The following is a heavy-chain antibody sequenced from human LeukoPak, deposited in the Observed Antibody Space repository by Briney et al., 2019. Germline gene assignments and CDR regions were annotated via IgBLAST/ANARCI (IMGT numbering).Heavy chain of an antibody. CDR1: GGSIRSGDYY. V-gene: IGHV4-30-4*01. CDR2: ISYSGST. CDR3: ARHSIIGGTEYAFDI. D-gene: IGHD2-15*01. Sequence: SQTLSLTCTVSGGSIRSGDYYWSWIRQPPGKGLEWIGYISYSGSTYYNPSLKSRVTISIDTSKNQFSLKLNSVTAADTAVYYCARHSIIGGTEYAFDIWGQGTMVTVSS. J-gene: IGHJ3*02.